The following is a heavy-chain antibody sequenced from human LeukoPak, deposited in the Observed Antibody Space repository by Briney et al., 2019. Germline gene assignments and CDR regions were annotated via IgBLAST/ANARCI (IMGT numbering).Heavy chain of an antibody. D-gene: IGHD2-15*01. J-gene: IGHJ1*01. CDR3: AKAATLAEYFQH. CDR1: GFTFSSYG. V-gene: IGHV3-30*18. CDR2: ISYDGSNK. Sequence: GGSLRLSCAASGFTFSSYGMHWVRQAPGKGLEWVAVISYDGSNKYYADSVKGRFTISRDNSKNTLYLQMNSLRAEDTAVYYCAKAATLAEYFQHWGQGTLVTVSS.